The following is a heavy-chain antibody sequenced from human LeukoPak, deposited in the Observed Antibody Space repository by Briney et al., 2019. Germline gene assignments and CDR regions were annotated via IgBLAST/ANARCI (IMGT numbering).Heavy chain of an antibody. V-gene: IGHV4-59*01. CDR2: IYYSGST. CDR1: GGSISSYY. J-gene: IGHJ6*03. Sequence: PSETLSLTCTVSGGSISSYYWSWIRQPPGKGLEWIGYIYYSGSTNYNPSLKSRVTISVDTSKNQFSLKLSSVTAADTAAYYCARADPYSGYDYYYYYYMDVWGKGTTVTIS. CDR3: ARADPYSGYDYYYYYYMDV. D-gene: IGHD5-12*01.